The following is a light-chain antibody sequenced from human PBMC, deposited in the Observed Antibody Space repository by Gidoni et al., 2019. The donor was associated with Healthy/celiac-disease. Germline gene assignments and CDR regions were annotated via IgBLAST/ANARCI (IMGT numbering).Light chain of an antibody. Sequence: QSALTQPASVSGSPGQSITISCPGTSSDVGSYNLVSWYQQHPGKAPKLMIYEGSKRPSGVSNRFSGSKSGNTASLTISGLQAEDEADYYCCSYAGSGAFYVFGTGTKVTVL. CDR3: CSYAGSGAFYV. CDR2: EGS. V-gene: IGLV2-23*01. CDR1: SSDVGSYNL. J-gene: IGLJ1*01.